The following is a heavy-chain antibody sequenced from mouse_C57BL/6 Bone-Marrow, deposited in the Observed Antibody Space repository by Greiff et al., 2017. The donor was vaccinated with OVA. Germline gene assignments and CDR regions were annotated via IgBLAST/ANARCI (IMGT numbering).Heavy chain of an antibody. J-gene: IGHJ2*01. Sequence: EVKLVESGGGLVQPGGSLKLSCAASGFTFSDYYMYWVRQTPEKRLEWVAYISNGGGSTYYPDTVKGRFTISRDNAKNTLYLQMSRLKSEDTAMYYCARQEGYGTLYYFDYWGQGTTLTVSS. CDR2: ISNGGGST. D-gene: IGHD2-1*01. CDR3: ARQEGYGTLYYFDY. CDR1: GFTFSDYY. V-gene: IGHV5-12*01.